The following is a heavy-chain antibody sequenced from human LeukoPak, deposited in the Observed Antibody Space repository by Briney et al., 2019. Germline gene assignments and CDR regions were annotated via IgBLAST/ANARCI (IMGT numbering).Heavy chain of an antibody. CDR3: ARVKSGPTTD. D-gene: IGHD1-26*01. CDR2: IFRTGST. Sequence: KASETLSLTCTVSGYSISDGNYWGWIRQPPGKGLEWIGSIFRTGSTYDNPSLKSRVTTSVDTSKNQFSLSLNSVTAADTAVYYCARVKSGPTTDWGQGTLVTVSS. V-gene: IGHV4-38-2*02. J-gene: IGHJ4*02. CDR1: GYSISDGNY.